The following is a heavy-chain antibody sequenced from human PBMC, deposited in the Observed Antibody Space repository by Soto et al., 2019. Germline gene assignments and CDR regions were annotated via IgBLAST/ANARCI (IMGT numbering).Heavy chain of an antibody. J-gene: IGHJ4*02. D-gene: IGHD2-15*01. CDR3: TTDFNSGALRYSRVGY. CDR2: IKSKTDGGTT. CDR1: GFTFSNGW. V-gene: IGHV3-15*01. Sequence: GGSLRLSCAASGFTFSNGWISWVRQAPGKWLEWVGRIKSKTDGGTTDYAAPVKGRFTISRDDSKNTLYLQMNSLKTEDTAVYYCTTDFNSGALRYSRVGYWGQGTLVTVSS.